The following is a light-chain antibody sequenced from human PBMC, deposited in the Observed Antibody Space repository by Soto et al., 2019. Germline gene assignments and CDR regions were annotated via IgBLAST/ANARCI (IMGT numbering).Light chain of an antibody. CDR3: LQDYNYPWT. Sequence: AIQMTQSPSSLSASVGDRVTISCLASQGIRNDLGWYQQTPGRAPKLLIYSASILQSGVPSRFSGSGSGTDFTLTINNLQPEDLATYYCLQDYNYPWTFGQGTKVDIK. J-gene: IGKJ1*01. CDR2: SAS. V-gene: IGKV1-6*01. CDR1: QGIRND.